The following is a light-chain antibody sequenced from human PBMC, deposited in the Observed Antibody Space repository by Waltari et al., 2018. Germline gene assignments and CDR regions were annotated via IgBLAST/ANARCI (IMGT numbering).Light chain of an antibody. CDR1: QSVLYSSNNKNY. J-gene: IGKJ3*01. Sequence: DIVMTQSPDSLAVSLGERATSTCTSSQSVLYSSNNKNYLAWYQQKPGQPPKLLIYWASTRESGVPDRFSGSGSGTDFTLTISSLQAEDVAVYYCQQYYSTPFTFGPGTKVDIK. CDR3: QQYYSTPFT. CDR2: WAS. V-gene: IGKV4-1*01.